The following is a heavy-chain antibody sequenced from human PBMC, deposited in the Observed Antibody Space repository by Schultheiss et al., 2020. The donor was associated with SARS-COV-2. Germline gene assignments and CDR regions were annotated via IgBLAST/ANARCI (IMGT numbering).Heavy chain of an antibody. CDR2: ISWNSGSI. Sequence: SLKISCAASGFTFSNYAMHWVRQAPGKGLEWVSGISWNSGSIGYADSVKGRFTISRDNAKNSLYLQMNSLRAEDTALYYCAKPKIPAIGYNSYFDYWGQGTLVTVSS. D-gene: IGHD5-24*01. J-gene: IGHJ4*02. CDR1: GFTFSNYA. CDR3: AKPKIPAIGYNSYFDY. V-gene: IGHV3-9*01.